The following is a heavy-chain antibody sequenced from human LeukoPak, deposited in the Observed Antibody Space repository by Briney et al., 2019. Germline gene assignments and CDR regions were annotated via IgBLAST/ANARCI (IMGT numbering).Heavy chain of an antibody. Sequence: SETLSLTCAVYGGSFSGYYWSWIRQPPGKGLEWIGEINHSGSTNYNPSLKSRVTISVDTSKNQFSLKLSSVTAADTAVYYCARKGSRGWNYGYFDYWGQGTLVTVSS. D-gene: IGHD1-7*01. CDR1: GGSFSGYY. CDR2: INHSGST. J-gene: IGHJ4*02. CDR3: ARKGSRGWNYGYFDY. V-gene: IGHV4-34*01.